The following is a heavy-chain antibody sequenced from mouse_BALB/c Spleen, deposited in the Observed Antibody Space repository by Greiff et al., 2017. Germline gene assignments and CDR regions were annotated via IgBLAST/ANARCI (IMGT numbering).Heavy chain of an antibody. CDR1: GYSITSGYY. V-gene: IGHV3-6*02. J-gene: IGHJ2*01. Sequence: ESGPGLVKPSQSLSLTCSVTGYSITSGYYWNWIRQFPGNKLEWMGYISYDGSNNYNPSLKNRISITRDTSKNQFFLKLNSVTTEDTATYYCARVSYYGNSYYFDYWGQGTTLTVSS. CDR2: ISYDGSN. CDR3: ARVSYYGNSYYFDY. D-gene: IGHD2-10*01.